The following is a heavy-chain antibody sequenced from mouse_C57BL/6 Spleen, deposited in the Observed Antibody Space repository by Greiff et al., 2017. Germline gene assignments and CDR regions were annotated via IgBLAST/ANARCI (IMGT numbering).Heavy chain of an antibody. Sequence: DVQLQESGPGLVKPSQSLSLTCTVTGYSITSGYVWHWIRHFPGNILEWMGFIRYSGSTNYNPSLKSRISITHDTSKNHFFLKLNSVTAEDTATYYCAAMASNYGSAYWGQGTLVTVSA. V-gene: IGHV3-1*01. J-gene: IGHJ3*01. CDR1: GYSITSGYV. CDR2: IRYSGST. CDR3: AAMASNYGSAY. D-gene: IGHD2-5*01.